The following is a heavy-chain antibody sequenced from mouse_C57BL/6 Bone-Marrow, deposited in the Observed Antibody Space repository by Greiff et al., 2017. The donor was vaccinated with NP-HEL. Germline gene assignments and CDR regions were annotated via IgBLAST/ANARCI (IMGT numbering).Heavy chain of an antibody. CDR3: ASPIYYYGSSYVRDAMDY. D-gene: IGHD1-1*01. CDR1: GYSITSGYY. CDR2: ISYDGSN. V-gene: IGHV3-6*01. Sequence: EVKLVESGPGLVKPSQSLSLTCSVTGYSITSGYYWNWIRQFPGNKLEWMGYISYDGSNNYNPSLKNRISITRDTSKNQFFLKLNSVTTEDTATYYCASPIYYYGSSYVRDAMDYWGQGTSVTVSS. J-gene: IGHJ4*01.